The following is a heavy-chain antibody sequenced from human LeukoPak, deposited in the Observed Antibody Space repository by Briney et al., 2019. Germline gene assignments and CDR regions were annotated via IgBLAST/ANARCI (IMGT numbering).Heavy chain of an antibody. J-gene: IGHJ2*01. Sequence: SETLSLTCTVSGGSISSYYWSWIRQPPGKGLEWIGYIYYSGSTNYNPSLKSRVTISVDTSKNQFSLKLSSVTAADTAVYYCARQGSTGTTDFYWYFDLWGHGTLVTVSS. CDR2: IYYSGST. D-gene: IGHD2-2*01. CDR3: ARQGSTGTTDFYWYFDL. V-gene: IGHV4-59*08. CDR1: GGSISSYY.